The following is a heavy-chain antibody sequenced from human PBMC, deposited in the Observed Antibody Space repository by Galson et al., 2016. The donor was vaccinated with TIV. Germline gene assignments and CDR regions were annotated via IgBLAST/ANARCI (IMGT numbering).Heavy chain of an antibody. Sequence: SVKVSCKASGYTFTSYDINWVRQATGQGLEWMGWMNPNSGKTDYAQRFQGRVTMTRNTSISTAYMELSSLRSEDTAVYYCARWGWLPIWGHGTLVTVSS. J-gene: IGHJ4*01. V-gene: IGHV1-8*01. CDR3: ARWGWLPI. CDR1: GYTFTSYD. CDR2: MNPNSGKT. D-gene: IGHD3-16*01.